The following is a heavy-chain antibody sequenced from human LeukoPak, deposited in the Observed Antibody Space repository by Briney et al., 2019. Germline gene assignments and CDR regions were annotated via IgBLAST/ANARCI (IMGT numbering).Heavy chain of an antibody. CDR1: AGSISSHY. CDR3: ARAHGDIVKWFDP. Sequence: PSETLSLTCTESAGSISSHYWSWIRQPPGKELEWIGYIYYSGSANYNTSLKSRVPISVDTSKNQFSLKLISVTAADTAVYYCARAHGDIVKWFDPWGQRTLVTVSS. J-gene: IGHJ5*02. CDR2: IYYSGSA. D-gene: IGHD5-12*01. V-gene: IGHV4-59*11.